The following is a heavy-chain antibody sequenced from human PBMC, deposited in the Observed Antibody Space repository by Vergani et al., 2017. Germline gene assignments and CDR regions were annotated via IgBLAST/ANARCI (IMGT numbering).Heavy chain of an antibody. V-gene: IGHV3-74*01. D-gene: IGHD3-9*01. CDR1: GFTLSNYW. J-gene: IGHJ6*02. CDR2: LKSDGSYT. Sequence: EVQLVESGGGLVQPGGSLRLSCAASGFTLSNYWMHWVRQAPVKGLVWVSRLKSDGSYTDYADSVKGRFIISRDNAKKTVYLQMNSLRAEDTAVYYCASLDSTNYGMDVWGQGTTVTVSS. CDR3: ASLDSTNYGMDV.